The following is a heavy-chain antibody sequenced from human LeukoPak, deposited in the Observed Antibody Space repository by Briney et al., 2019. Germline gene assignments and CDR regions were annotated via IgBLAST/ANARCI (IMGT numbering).Heavy chain of an antibody. CDR3: ARDHGLITHGGDL. D-gene: IGHD3-16*01. V-gene: IGHV3-48*03. J-gene: IGHJ4*02. CDR1: GFTFSSYE. Sequence: PGGSLRLSCAASGFTFSSYEMNWVRQAPGKGLEWVSYISSSGSTIYYADSVKGRFTISRDNAKSSLYLQMNSLRAEDTAVYYCARDHGLITHGGDLWGQGTLVTVSS. CDR2: ISSSGSTI.